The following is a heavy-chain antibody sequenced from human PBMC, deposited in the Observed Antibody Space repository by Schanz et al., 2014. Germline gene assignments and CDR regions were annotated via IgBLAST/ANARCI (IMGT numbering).Heavy chain of an antibody. CDR1: GFTLSNYA. Sequence: EMQLLESGGGLAQPGGSLRLSCAASGFTLSNYAMSWVRQAPGKGLEWVSALSEGGGGTHYADSVRGRFTISSDSSKNTLYLQRSSLRADDTAVYYCAKAADWPVTRFDPWGQGTLVTVSS. V-gene: IGHV3-23*01. J-gene: IGHJ5*02. CDR3: AKAADWPVTRFDP. CDR2: LSEGGGGT. D-gene: IGHD3-9*01.